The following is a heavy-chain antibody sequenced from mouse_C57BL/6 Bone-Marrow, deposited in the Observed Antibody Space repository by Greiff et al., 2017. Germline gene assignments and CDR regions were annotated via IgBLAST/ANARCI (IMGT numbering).Heavy chain of an antibody. Sequence: EVHLVESGGGLVKPGGSLKLSCAASGFTFSSYAMSWVRQTPEKRLEWVATISDGGSYTYYPDNVKGRFTISRDNAKNNLYLQMSHLKSEDTAMYYCARDGRWDGGYFDVWGTGTTVTVSS. J-gene: IGHJ1*03. V-gene: IGHV5-4*01. D-gene: IGHD4-1*01. CDR1: GFTFSSYA. CDR2: ISDGGSYT. CDR3: ARDGRWDGGYFDV.